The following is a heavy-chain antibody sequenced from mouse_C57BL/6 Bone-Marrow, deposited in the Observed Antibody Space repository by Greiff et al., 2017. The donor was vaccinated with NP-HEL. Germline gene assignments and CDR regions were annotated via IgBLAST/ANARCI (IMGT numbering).Heavy chain of an antibody. V-gene: IGHV5-6*01. J-gene: IGHJ2*01. Sequence: EVQLVESGGDLVKPGGSLKLSCAASGFTFSSYGMSWVRQTPDKRLEWVATISSGGSYTYYPDSVKGRFTISRDNAKNTLYLQMSSLKSEDTAMYYCARPPPYGSLFDYWGQGTTLTVSS. CDR1: GFTFSSYG. CDR2: ISSGGSYT. CDR3: ARPPPYGSLFDY. D-gene: IGHD1-1*01.